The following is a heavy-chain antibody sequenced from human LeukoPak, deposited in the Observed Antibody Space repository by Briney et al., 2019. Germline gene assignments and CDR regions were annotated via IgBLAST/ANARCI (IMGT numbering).Heavy chain of an antibody. J-gene: IGHJ4*02. CDR2: IYSGGST. D-gene: IGHD3-22*01. CDR1: GFTFSSYT. CDR3: ARAYDSSGYPD. Sequence: PGGSLRLSCAASGFTFSSYTMSWVRQAPGKGLEWVSVIYSGGSTYYADSVKGRFTISRDNSKNTLYLQMNSLRAEDTAVYYCARAYDSSGYPDWGQGTLVTVSS. V-gene: IGHV3-53*01.